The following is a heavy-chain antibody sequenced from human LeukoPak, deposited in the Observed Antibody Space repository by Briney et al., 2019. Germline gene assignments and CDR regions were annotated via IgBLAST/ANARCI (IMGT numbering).Heavy chain of an antibody. CDR2: IYTSGST. V-gene: IGHV4-61*02. D-gene: IGHD3-10*01. Sequence: SQTLSLTCTVSGGSISSGSYYWSWIRQPAGKGLEWIGRIYTSGSTNYNPSLKSRVTISVDTSKNQFSLKLSSVTAADTAVYYCARRAGSGSYYNDYWGQGTLVTVSS. CDR3: ARRAGSGSYYNDY. CDR1: GGSISSGSYY. J-gene: IGHJ4*02.